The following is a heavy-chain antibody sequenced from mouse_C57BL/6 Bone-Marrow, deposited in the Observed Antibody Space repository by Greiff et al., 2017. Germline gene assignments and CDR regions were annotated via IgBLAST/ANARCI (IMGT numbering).Heavy chain of an antibody. CDR1: GYTFTSYW. CDR3: ARNYGVAY. CDR2: IDPSDSYT. D-gene: IGHD1-1*01. Sequence: QVQLQQPGAELVRPGTSVKLSCKASGYTFTSYWMHWVKRRPGQGLEWIGVIDPSDSYTNYNQKFKGKATLTVDTSSSTAYMQLSSLTSEDSAVYYCARNYGVAYWGQGTLVTVSA. J-gene: IGHJ3*01. V-gene: IGHV1-59*01.